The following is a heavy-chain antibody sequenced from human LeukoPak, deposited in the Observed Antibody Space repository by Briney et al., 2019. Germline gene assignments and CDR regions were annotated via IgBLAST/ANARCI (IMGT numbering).Heavy chain of an antibody. V-gene: IGHV3-21*01. CDR1: GFTFSSYS. CDR2: ISSSSSYI. Sequence: GGSLRLSCAASGFTFSSYSMIWVRQAPGKGLEWVSAISSSSSYIYYADSVKGRFTISRDNAKNSLYLQMNSLRAEDTAVYYCASLPRGYDILTGYYMGVDYWGQGTLVTVSS. J-gene: IGHJ4*02. D-gene: IGHD3-9*01. CDR3: ASLPRGYDILTGYYMGVDY.